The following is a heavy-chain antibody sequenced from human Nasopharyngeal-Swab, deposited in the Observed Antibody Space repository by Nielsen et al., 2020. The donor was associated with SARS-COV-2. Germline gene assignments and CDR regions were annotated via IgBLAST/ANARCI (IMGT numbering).Heavy chain of an antibody. Sequence: SETLSLTCSVSGGSFNGFYWNWIRQPPGKGLEWICDINHNDRTNYNPSLKSRVTMLVDTSNNQVSLKLSSVTATDTAVYYCARAGRVGDAYTGLDVWGQGTTVTVSS. CDR1: GGSFNGFY. V-gene: IGHV4-34*01. CDR3: ARAGRVGDAYTGLDV. D-gene: IGHD5-24*01. J-gene: IGHJ6*02. CDR2: INHNDRT.